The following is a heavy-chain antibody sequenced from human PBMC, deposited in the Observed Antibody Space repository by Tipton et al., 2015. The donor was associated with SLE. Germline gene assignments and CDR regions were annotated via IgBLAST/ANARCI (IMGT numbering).Heavy chain of an antibody. CDR3: ARGGSSTSAARYMDV. V-gene: IGHV4-59*01. J-gene: IGHJ6*03. D-gene: IGHD2-2*01. CDR1: GGSFSGYY. CDR2: IYYSGST. Sequence: TLSLTCAVYGGSFSGYYWSWIRQPPGKGLEWIGYIYYSGSTNYNPSLKSRVTISVDTSKNQFSLKLSSVTAADTAVYYCARGGSSTSAARYMDVWGKGTTVTVSS.